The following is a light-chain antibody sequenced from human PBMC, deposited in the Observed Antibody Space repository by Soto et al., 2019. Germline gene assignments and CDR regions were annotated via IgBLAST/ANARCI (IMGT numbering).Light chain of an antibody. V-gene: IGKV3-20*01. Sequence: EIVLTQSPDTLSLSSGERASLSCRASHYIASSSLAWYQQKPGQAPRLLLAGASDRATGIPDRFSGSGSGTAFTLSISRLEPEDFAVYFCQQGSTFGQGTKLEIK. J-gene: IGKJ2*01. CDR3: QQGST. CDR2: GAS. CDR1: HYIASSS.